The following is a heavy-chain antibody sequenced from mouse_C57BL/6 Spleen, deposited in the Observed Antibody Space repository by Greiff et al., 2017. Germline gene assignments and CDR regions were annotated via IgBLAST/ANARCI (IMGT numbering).Heavy chain of an antibody. Sequence: EVQVVESGEGLVKPGGSLKLSCAASGFTFSSYAMSWVRQTPEKRLEWVAYISSGGDYIYYADTVKGRFTISRDNARNTLYLQMSSLKSEDTAMYYCTRDPFNWGWFAYWGQGTLVTVSA. CDR2: ISSGGDYI. J-gene: IGHJ3*01. D-gene: IGHD4-1*02. CDR1: GFTFSSYA. CDR3: TRDPFNWGWFAY. V-gene: IGHV5-9-1*02.